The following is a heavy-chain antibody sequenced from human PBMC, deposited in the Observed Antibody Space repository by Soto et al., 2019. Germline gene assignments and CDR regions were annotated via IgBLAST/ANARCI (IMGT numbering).Heavy chain of an antibody. D-gene: IGHD3-10*02. Sequence: SETLSLTCSVSGASVSKYYWSWIRQPPGKGLEWIGYISHTGYTSYNPSLESRLTISMDKSKNQLSLNLNSVTTADTAVYYCARGQLLFAYWGQGTPVTVSS. V-gene: IGHV4-59*02. CDR2: ISHTGYT. CDR1: GASVSKYY. CDR3: ARGQLLFAY. J-gene: IGHJ4*02.